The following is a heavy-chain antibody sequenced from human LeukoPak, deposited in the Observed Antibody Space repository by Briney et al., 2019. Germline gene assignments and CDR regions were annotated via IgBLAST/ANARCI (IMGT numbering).Heavy chain of an antibody. J-gene: IGHJ5*02. Sequence: SETLSLTCTVSGGSISSYYWSWIRQPPGKGLEWIGYIYYSKSTNYNPSLKSRVTISGDTSKNQFSLKLTSVTAADTAVYYCARGLSDSSGYYYGGRFDPWGQGTLVTVSS. V-gene: IGHV4-59*01. D-gene: IGHD3-22*01. CDR1: GGSISSYY. CDR3: ARGLSDSSGYYYGGRFDP. CDR2: IYYSKST.